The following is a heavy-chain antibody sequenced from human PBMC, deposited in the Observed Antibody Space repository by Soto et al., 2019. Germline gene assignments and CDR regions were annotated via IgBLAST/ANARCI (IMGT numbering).Heavy chain of an antibody. J-gene: IGHJ6*02. CDR2: IYYSGST. V-gene: IGHV4-59*01. CDR3: ARAGYSYDPGWYYYYGMDV. Sequence: SETLSLTCTVSGGSISSYYWSWIRQPPGKGLEWIGYIYYSGSTNYNPSLKSRVTISVDTSKNQFSLKLSSVTAADTAVYYCARAGYSYDPGWYYYYGMDVWGQGTTVTVSS. CDR1: GGSISSYY. D-gene: IGHD5-18*01.